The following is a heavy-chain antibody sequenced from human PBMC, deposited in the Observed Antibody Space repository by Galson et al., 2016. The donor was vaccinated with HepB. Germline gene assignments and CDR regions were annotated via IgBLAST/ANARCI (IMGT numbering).Heavy chain of an antibody. J-gene: IGHJ4*02. V-gene: IGHV5-10-1*01. CDR1: GYSFTNYW. D-gene: IGHD3-10*01. CDR2: IDPGDSYT. CDR3: ARRSHYYGSEFDY. Sequence: QSGAEVKKPGESLRISCKGSGYSFTNYWISWVLHVPGKGLEWMGRIDPGDSYTKYSPPFQGHVTISADKSITTAYLPWSSLKASDLAMYYCARRSHYYGSEFDYWGQGTLVTVS.